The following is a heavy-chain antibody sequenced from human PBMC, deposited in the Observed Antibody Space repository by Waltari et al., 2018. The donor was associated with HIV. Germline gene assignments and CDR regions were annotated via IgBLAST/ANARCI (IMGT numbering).Heavy chain of an antibody. D-gene: IGHD3-22*01. Sequence: QLQLQESGPGLVKPSETLSLTCTVSGGSISSSSYYWGWIRQPPGKGLEWIGGLYYSGITYYNLSLKSRVTISVDTSKNQFSLKLSSVTAADTAVYYCARQQYYYDSSGYPLFDYWGQGTLVTVSS. CDR1: GGSISSSSYY. J-gene: IGHJ4*02. V-gene: IGHV4-39*01. CDR2: LYYSGIT. CDR3: ARQQYYYDSSGYPLFDY.